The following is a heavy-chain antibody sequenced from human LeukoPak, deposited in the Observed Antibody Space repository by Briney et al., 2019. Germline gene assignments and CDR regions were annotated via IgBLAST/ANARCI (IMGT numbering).Heavy chain of an antibody. CDR2: IIGSGGST. Sequence: PGGSLRLSCAASGFTFSSYAMSWVRQAPGKGLEWVSGIIGSGGSTHYADSVKGRFSTSRDNSKNTLYLQMNSLRAEDTAVYYCAKDLTVTTLGYFDLWGRGTLVTVSS. CDR1: GFTFSSYA. J-gene: IGHJ2*01. D-gene: IGHD4-17*01. V-gene: IGHV3-23*01. CDR3: AKDLTVTTLGYFDL.